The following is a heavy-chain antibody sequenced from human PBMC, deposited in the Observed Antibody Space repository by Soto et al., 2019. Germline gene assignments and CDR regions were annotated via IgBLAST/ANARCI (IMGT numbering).Heavy chain of an antibody. CDR1: SGAISSSY. Sequence: VTLSLTCTVSSGAISSSYWSSIRQPPGKGLEWIGYISYSGDTNYNPSLKSRVTISVDKSKNQSSLNLRSVTAADTAVYYCARVGRINWFDPRGQGTLVTVS. V-gene: IGHV4-59*01. CDR2: ISYSGDT. CDR3: ARVGRINWFDP. J-gene: IGHJ5*02.